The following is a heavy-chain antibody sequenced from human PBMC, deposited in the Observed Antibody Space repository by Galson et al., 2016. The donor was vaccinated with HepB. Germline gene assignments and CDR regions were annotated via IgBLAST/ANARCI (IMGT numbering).Heavy chain of an antibody. CDR1: GFTFSSYE. D-gene: IGHD2-2*01. J-gene: IGHJ4*02. V-gene: IGHV3-48*03. CDR2: ISSSGSTI. Sequence: SLRLSCAASGFTFSSYEMNWVRQAPGKGLEWVSYISSSGSTIYCADSVKGRFTISRDNAKNSLYLQMNSLRAEDTAVYYCARDEYCISTSCYARYFDYWGQGTLVTVSS. CDR3: ARDEYCISTSCYARYFDY.